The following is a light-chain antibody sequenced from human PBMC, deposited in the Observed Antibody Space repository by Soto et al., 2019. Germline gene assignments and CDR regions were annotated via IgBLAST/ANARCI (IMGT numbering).Light chain of an antibody. CDR1: SSDVGGYNY. V-gene: IGLV2-8*01. Sequence: LTQPPSASGSPGQSVTISCTGTSSDVGGYNYVSWYQQHPGKAPKLMIYEVSKRPSGVPDRFSGSKSGNTASPTVSGLQAEDEADYYCSSYAGSNNLVFGGGTKLTVL. CDR3: SSYAGSNNLV. J-gene: IGLJ2*01. CDR2: EVS.